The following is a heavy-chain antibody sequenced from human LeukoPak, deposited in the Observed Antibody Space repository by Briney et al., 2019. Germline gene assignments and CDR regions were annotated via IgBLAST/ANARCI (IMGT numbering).Heavy chain of an antibody. Sequence: GGSLRLSCAASGFTVSSNYMSWVRQAPGKGLEWVSVIYSGGSTYYADSVKGRFTISRDNPKNTLYLQMNSLRAEDTAVYYCARDSYYYGSSGPQGWGQGTLVTVSS. J-gene: IGHJ4*02. V-gene: IGHV3-53*01. CDR2: IYSGGST. CDR1: GFTVSSNY. CDR3: ARDSYYYGSSGPQG. D-gene: IGHD3-22*01.